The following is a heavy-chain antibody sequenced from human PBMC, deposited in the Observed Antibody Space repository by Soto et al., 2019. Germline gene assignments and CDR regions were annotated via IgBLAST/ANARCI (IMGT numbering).Heavy chain of an antibody. CDR3: ARVGDYFLRSSAFDI. V-gene: IGHV4-59*01. CDR1: GDSITNYC. Sequence: SETLSLTCSVSGDSITNYCWSWIRQPPGKGLEWIGQIYYSGSTNYNPSLKSRVTISVDTSKNQFSLKLSSVTAADTAVYYCARVGDYFLRSSAFDIWGQGTMVTVSS. D-gene: IGHD4-17*01. J-gene: IGHJ3*02. CDR2: IYYSGST.